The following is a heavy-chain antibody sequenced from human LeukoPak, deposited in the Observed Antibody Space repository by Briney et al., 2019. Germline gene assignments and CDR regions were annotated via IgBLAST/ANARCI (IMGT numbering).Heavy chain of an antibody. CDR2: ISWNSGSI. CDR1: GSTFDDYA. Sequence: PGRSLRLSCAASGSTFDDYAMHWVRQAPGKGLEWVSGISWNSGSIGYADSVKGRFTISRDNAKNSLYLQMNSLRAEDTALHYCAKRVRYASAFDIWGQGTMVTVSS. J-gene: IGHJ3*02. D-gene: IGHD1-1*01. CDR3: AKRVRYASAFDI. V-gene: IGHV3-9*01.